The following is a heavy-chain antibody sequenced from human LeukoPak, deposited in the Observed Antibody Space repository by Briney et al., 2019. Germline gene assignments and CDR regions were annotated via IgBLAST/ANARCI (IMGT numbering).Heavy chain of an antibody. CDR2: ISAYNGNT. Sequence: GASVKVSCKASGYTFTSYGISWVRQAPGQGLEWMGWISAYNGNTNYAQKLQGRVTMTTDTSTSTAHMELRSLRSDDTAVYYCARSIAAAGTAHFDYWGQGTLVTVSS. CDR1: GYTFTSYG. V-gene: IGHV1-18*01. J-gene: IGHJ4*02. D-gene: IGHD6-13*01. CDR3: ARSIAAAGTAHFDY.